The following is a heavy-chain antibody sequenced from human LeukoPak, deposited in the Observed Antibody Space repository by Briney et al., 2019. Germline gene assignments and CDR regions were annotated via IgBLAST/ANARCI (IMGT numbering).Heavy chain of an antibody. CDR3: ARHSAGDGIDY. Sequence: PSETLSLTRTVSGGSISITNYYWAWIRQPPGKGLEYIGSIYYSGSTSYNPSLKSRVTISVDTSKNQFSLKLNSMTATDTAVFYCARHSAGDGIDYWGQGTLVTVSS. CDR1: GGSISITNYY. J-gene: IGHJ4*02. D-gene: IGHD7-27*01. V-gene: IGHV4-39*01. CDR2: IYYSGST.